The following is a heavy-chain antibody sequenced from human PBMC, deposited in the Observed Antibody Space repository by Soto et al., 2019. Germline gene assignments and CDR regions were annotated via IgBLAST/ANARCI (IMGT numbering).Heavy chain of an antibody. V-gene: IGHV3-30-3*01. D-gene: IGHD1-26*01. J-gene: IGHJ6*02. CDR3: ARDGSVSGLYYYGMDV. CDR2: ISYDGSNK. CDR1: GFTFSSYA. Sequence: GGSLRLSCAASGFTFSSYAMHWVRQAPGKGLEWVAVISYDGSNKYYADSVKGRFTISRDNSKNTLYLQMNSLRAEDTAVYYCARDGSVSGLYYYGMDVWGQGTTVTVSS.